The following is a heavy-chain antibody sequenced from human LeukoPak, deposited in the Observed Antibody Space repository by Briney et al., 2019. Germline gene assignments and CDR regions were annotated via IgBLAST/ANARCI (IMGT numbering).Heavy chain of an antibody. CDR2: IYYSGST. J-gene: IGHJ6*02. D-gene: IGHD6-13*01. CDR3: ARVVAAAGTVYYYMDV. Sequence: SETLSLTCTVSGGSISSGGYYWSWIRQHPGKGLEWIGYIYYSGSTKYSPSLKSRVAISVDTSRNQFSLTLSSVTAADTALYYCARVVAAAGTVYYYMDVWGQGTTVTVSS. V-gene: IGHV4-61*08. CDR1: GGSISSGGYY.